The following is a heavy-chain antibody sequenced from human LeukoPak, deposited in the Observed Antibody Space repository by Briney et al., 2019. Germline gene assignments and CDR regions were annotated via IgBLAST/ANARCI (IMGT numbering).Heavy chain of an antibody. J-gene: IGHJ6*03. CDR1: GYTFSSYD. D-gene: IGHD3-16*01. CDR2: MNPNSGNT. V-gene: IGHV1-8*01. CDR3: ARAAGGTRNYYMDV. Sequence: ASVKVSXKASGYTFSSYDVNWVRQATGQGLEWMGWMNPNSGNTGYAQKFQGRVTIIRNTSISTAYMELSSLRSEDTAVYYCARAAGGTRNYYMDVWGKGTTVTVSS.